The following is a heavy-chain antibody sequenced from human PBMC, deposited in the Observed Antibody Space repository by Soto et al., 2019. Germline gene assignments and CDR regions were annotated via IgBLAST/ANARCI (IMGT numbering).Heavy chain of an antibody. V-gene: IGHV4-31*03. CDR3: ARDYRASDPAYCYYGMDV. Sequence: QVQLQESGPGLVKPSQTLSLTCTVSGGSISSGGYYWSWIRQHPGKGLEWIGYIYYSTYYNPSLRSRVTISVDTSKSQCSLKLCSVPAAETAVYYYARDYRASDPAYCYYGMDVWGQGTRVTVSS. CDR2: IYYST. J-gene: IGHJ6*02. CDR1: GGSISSGGYY. D-gene: IGHD3-16*02.